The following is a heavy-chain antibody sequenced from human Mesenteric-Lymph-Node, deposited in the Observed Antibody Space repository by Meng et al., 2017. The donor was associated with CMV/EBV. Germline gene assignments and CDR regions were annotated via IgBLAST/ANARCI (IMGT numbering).Heavy chain of an antibody. CDR3: TRHLPSTSKAVDY. D-gene: IGHD2-15*01. CDR1: DGSVTSGSFF. J-gene: IGHJ4*02. Sequence: SETLSLTCTVSDGSVTSGSFFWGWIRQPPGKGLEYIGTIYYSGSTYYNPSLKSRVTISIDTSKNQFSLRLNSVTAADTAVYYCTRHLPSTSKAVDYWGQGTLVTVS. CDR2: IYYSGST. V-gene: IGHV4-39*01.